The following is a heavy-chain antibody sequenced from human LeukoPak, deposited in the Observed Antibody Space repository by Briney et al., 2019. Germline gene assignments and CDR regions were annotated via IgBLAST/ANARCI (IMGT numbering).Heavy chain of an antibody. Sequence: ASVKVSCKASGYIFTKYVVHWVRQAPGQRPEWMGWTKAGNGDTKYSQNFQDRLTITSDTSASTVYMELSSLTSEDTALYYCARDDCGDTCYPGGYWGQGTLVTVSS. V-gene: IGHV1-3*01. J-gene: IGHJ4*02. CDR3: ARDDCGDTCYPGGY. CDR1: GYIFTKYV. D-gene: IGHD2-21*01. CDR2: TKAGNGDT.